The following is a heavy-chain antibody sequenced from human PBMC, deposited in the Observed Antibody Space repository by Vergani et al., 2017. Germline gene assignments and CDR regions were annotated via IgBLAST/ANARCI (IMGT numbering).Heavy chain of an antibody. V-gene: IGHV3-30*02. J-gene: IGHJ6*02. D-gene: IGHD2-2*01. CDR3: AKELRVVPAAMFDYGMDV. CDR2: IRYDGSNK. CDR1: GFTFSSYG. Sequence: QVQLVESGGGVVQPGGSLRLSCAASGFTFSSYGMHWVRQAPGKWLEWVAFIRYDGSNKYYADSVKGRFTISRDNSKNTLYLQMNSLRAEDTAVYYCAKELRVVPAAMFDYGMDVWGQGTTVTVSS.